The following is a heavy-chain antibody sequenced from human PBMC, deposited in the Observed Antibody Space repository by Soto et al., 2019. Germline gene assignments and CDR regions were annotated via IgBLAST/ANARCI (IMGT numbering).Heavy chain of an antibody. CDR2: TYYRSKWYN. CDR3: ARDRSSSRAWYYYGMDV. J-gene: IGHJ6*02. V-gene: IGHV6-1*01. D-gene: IGHD6-13*01. Sequence: SQTLSLTCAISGDSVSSNSAAWNWIRQSPSRGLEWLGRTYYRSKWYNDYAVSVKSRITINPDTSKNQFSLQLNSVTPEDTAVYYCARDRSSSRAWYYYGMDVWGQGTTVTVSS. CDR1: GDSVSSNSAA.